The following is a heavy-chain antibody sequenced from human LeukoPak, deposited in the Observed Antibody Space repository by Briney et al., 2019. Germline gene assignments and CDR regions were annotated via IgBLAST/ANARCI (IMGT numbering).Heavy chain of an antibody. Sequence: GGSLRLSCAASGFTFSSYGMHWVRQAPGKGLERVAVISYDGSNKYYADSVKGRFTISRDNSKNTLYLQMNSLRAEDTAVYYCAKGLWAARYFDYWGQGTLVTVSS. J-gene: IGHJ4*02. D-gene: IGHD6-6*01. CDR2: ISYDGSNK. CDR1: GFTFSSYG. V-gene: IGHV3-30*18. CDR3: AKGLWAARYFDY.